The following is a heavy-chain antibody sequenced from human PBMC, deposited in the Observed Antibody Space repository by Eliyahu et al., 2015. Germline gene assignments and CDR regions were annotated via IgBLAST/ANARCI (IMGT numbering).Heavy chain of an antibody. J-gene: IGHJ4*02. V-gene: IGHV4-59*01. CDR2: IFDTGGT. D-gene: IGHD2-21*02. CDR3: ARGLFHAGGDGPL. Sequence: VQLQESGPGLVKPSETLSLTCTVSGASITHYYWGWVRQPPGKGLEWIGNIFDTGGTRYNAALKSRVTILIDTSKTRFSLKLTTVTAADTAVYFCARGLFHAGGDGPLWGQGALVTVSS. CDR1: GASITHYY.